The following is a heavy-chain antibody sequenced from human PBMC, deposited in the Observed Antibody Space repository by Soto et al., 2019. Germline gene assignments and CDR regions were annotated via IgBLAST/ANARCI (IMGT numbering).Heavy chain of an antibody. V-gene: IGHV4-59*01. J-gene: IGHJ6*02. D-gene: IGHD1-20*01. CDR2: IYDSGTA. Sequence: AETLSLTCTVSGASISSYYWSWIRQPPGKGLEWIGHIYDSGTANYNPSLKSRVTISVDTSKNQFSLKLSSVTAADTAVYYCARYKSNYYYGMDVWGQGTTVTVSS. CDR3: ARYKSNYYYGMDV. CDR1: GASISSYY.